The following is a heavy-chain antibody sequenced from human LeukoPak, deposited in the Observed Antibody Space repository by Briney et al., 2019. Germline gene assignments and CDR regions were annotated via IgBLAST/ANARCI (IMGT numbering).Heavy chain of an antibody. CDR1: GFTFNNYG. V-gene: IGHV3-30*02. J-gene: IGHJ4*02. Sequence: GGSLRLSCAASGFTFNNYGMHWVRQAPGKGLEWVAFIRYDGSNKYYADSVKGRFTISRDNSKNMLYLQMNSLRTEDTAVYYCANDSKLRLGELSLYRGRIPYWGQGTLVTVSS. CDR2: IRYDGSNK. D-gene: IGHD3-16*02. CDR3: ANDSKLRLGELSLYRGRIPY.